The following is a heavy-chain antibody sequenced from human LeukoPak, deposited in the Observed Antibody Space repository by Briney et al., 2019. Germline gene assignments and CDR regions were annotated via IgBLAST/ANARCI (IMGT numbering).Heavy chain of an antibody. J-gene: IGHJ3*02. CDR1: GDSVSSNSAA. CDR2: TYYRSKWYS. CDR3: ARRPSRRWLPHPGAFDI. Sequence: SQTLSLTCAISGDSVSSNSAAWSWIRQSPSRGLEWLGRTYYRSKWYSDSALSVKSRITINPDTSKNQFSLQLNSVTPEDTAVYYCARRPSRRWLPHPGAFDIWGQGTMVTVSS. D-gene: IGHD5-24*01. V-gene: IGHV6-1*01.